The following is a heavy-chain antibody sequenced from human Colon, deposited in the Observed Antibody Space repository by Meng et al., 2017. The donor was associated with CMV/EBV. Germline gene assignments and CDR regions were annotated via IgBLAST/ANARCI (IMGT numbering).Heavy chain of an antibody. V-gene: IGHV2-5*01. CDR1: VFSLSTVQLS. Sequence: SGPTLVKPTQTLTLTCTFSVFSLSTVQLSVGWIRQPPGKALEWLALVYWNDDKRYSPSLKNRLTVTKDTSKNQVVLRVTNMDPVDSGTYFCAHGGSGYDFGAGGFDYWGQGTLVTVSS. J-gene: IGHJ4*02. CDR3: AHGGSGYDFGAGGFDY. CDR2: VYWNDDK. D-gene: IGHD5-12*01.